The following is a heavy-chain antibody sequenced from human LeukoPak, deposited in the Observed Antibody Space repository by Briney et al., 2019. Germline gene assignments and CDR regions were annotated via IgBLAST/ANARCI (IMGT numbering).Heavy chain of an antibody. J-gene: IGHJ5*02. CDR1: GFTFSSYS. CDR2: ISSSSSYI. V-gene: IGHV3-21*01. D-gene: IGHD6-13*01. Sequence: GGSLRLSCAASGFTFSSYSMNWVRQAPGKGLEWVSSISSSSSYIYYADSVKGRFTISRDNAKNSLYLQMNSLRAEDTAVYYCARDRQGQQQLVRWFEPWGQGTLVNVSS. CDR3: ARDRQGQQQLVRWFEP.